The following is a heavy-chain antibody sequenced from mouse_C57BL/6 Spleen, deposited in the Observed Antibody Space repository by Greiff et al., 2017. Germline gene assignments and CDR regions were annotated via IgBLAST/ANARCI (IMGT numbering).Heavy chain of an antibody. CDR3: ARSPITTVVAKTSYFDV. CDR1: GYTFTSYW. V-gene: IGHV1-69*01. D-gene: IGHD1-1*01. Sequence: QVQLQQPGAELVMPGASVKLSCKASGYTFTSYWMHWVKQRPGQGLEWIGEIDPSDSYTNYNQKFKGKSTLTVDKSSSTAYMQLSSLTSEDSAVYYCARSPITTVVAKTSYFDVWGTGTTVTVSS. CDR2: IDPSDSYT. J-gene: IGHJ1*03.